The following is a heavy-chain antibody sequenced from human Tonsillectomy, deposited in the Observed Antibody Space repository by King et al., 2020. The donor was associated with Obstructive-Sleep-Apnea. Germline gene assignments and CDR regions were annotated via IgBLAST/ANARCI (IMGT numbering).Heavy chain of an antibody. Sequence: QLVQSGAEVKKPGASVKVSCEVSGYTLTELSMHWVRQAPGKGLEWMGGYDPEDGETLYAQKFQGRVTMTEDTSTDTAYMELSSLRSEDTAVYYCATGRYYYDSSGYSLRWSWFDPWGQGTLVTVSS. CDR1: GYTLTELS. CDR3: ATGRYYYDSSGYSLRWSWFDP. V-gene: IGHV1-24*01. CDR2: YDPEDGET. D-gene: IGHD3-22*01. J-gene: IGHJ5*02.